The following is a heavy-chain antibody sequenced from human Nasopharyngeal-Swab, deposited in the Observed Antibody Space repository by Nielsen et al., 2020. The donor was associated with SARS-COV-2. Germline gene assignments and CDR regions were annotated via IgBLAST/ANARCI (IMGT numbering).Heavy chain of an antibody. J-gene: IGHJ4*02. CDR1: GGSFSGYY. CDR3: ARGFRGTMVRGVYDY. Sequence: SETLSLTCAVYGGSFSGYYWSWIRQPPGKGLGWIGEINHSGSTNYNPSLKSRVTISVDTSKNQFSLKLSSVTAADTAVYYCARGFRGTMVRGVYDYWGQGTLVTVSS. CDR2: INHSGST. V-gene: IGHV4-34*01. D-gene: IGHD3-10*01.